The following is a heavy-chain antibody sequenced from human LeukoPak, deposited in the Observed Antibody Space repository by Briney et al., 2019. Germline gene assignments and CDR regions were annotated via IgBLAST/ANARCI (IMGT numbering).Heavy chain of an antibody. CDR3: ARLDSSGYYYVHAFDI. Sequence: GESLKISCKGSGYSFTSYWIGWVRQMPGKGLEWMGIIYPGDSDTRYSPSFQGQVTISADKSISTAYLQWSSLKASDTAMYYCARLDSSGYYYVHAFDIWGRGTMVTVSS. CDR1: GYSFTSYW. J-gene: IGHJ3*02. D-gene: IGHD3-22*01. V-gene: IGHV5-51*01. CDR2: IYPGDSDT.